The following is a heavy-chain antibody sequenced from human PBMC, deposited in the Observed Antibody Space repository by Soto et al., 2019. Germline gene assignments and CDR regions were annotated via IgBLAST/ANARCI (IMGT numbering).Heavy chain of an antibody. CDR3: ARLGAFYRAMDS. D-gene: IGHD3-16*01. CDR2: IYYAGTT. Sequence: SETLSLTCTVSDGSLSPNYWSWIRQPPGKGLEWLGYIYYAGTTTYNPSLQSRVSISLDTSKNEVSLKLTSVTAADTAVYFCARLGAFYRAMDSWDQGTLRTLSS. CDR1: DGSLSPNY. J-gene: IGHJ4*02. V-gene: IGHV4-59*08.